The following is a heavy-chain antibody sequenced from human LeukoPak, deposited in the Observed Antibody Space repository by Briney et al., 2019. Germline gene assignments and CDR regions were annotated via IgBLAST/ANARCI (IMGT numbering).Heavy chain of an antibody. CDR1: GDSISSYY. CDR3: ASLSTVVTRFDY. V-gene: IGHV4-59*08. Sequence: SETLSLTCTVSGDSISSYYWSWIRQPPGKGLEWIGYIYYSGSTNYNPSLKSRVTISVDTSKNQFSLKLSSVTAADTAVYYCASLSTVVTRFDYWGQGTLVTVSS. CDR2: IYYSGST. J-gene: IGHJ4*02. D-gene: IGHD4-23*01.